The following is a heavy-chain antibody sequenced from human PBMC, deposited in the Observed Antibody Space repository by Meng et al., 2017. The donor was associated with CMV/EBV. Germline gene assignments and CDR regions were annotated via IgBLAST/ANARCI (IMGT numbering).Heavy chain of an antibody. D-gene: IGHD2-15*01. J-gene: IGHJ3*02. Sequence: ASVKVSCKASGYTFTGYYMHWVRQAPGQGLEWMGWINPNSGGTNYAQKFQGRVTMTRDTSISTAYMELSRLGSDDTAVYYCARSRSGPPLHDAFDIWGQGTMVTVSS. CDR1: GYTFTGYY. CDR3: ARSRSGPPLHDAFDI. CDR2: INPNSGGT. V-gene: IGHV1-2*02.